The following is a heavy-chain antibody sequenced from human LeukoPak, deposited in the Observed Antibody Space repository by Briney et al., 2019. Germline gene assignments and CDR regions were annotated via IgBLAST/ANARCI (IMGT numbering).Heavy chain of an antibody. Sequence: GASVKVSCKASGYTXTGYYMHWVRQAPGQGLEWMGWINPNSGGTNYAQKFQGRVTMTRDTSISTAYMELSRLRSDDTAVYYCARDITDHYQQPVEQDYWGQGTLVTVSS. D-gene: IGHD6-13*01. CDR2: INPNSGGT. J-gene: IGHJ4*02. CDR1: GYTXTGYY. CDR3: ARDITDHYQQPVEQDY. V-gene: IGHV1-2*02.